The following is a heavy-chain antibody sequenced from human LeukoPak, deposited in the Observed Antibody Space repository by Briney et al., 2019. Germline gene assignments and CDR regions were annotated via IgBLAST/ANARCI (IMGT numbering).Heavy chain of an antibody. V-gene: IGHV1-18*01. CDR2: ISTYNSNI. J-gene: IGHJ3*02. Sequence: ASVTVSCKASGYTFTNYGIGWVRQAPGQGLEWMGWISTYNSNINFAQRFQDRVTMTTETFANTAYMELRSLRCDDTAVYYCARAPTAVDAFDIWGQGTMVTVSS. D-gene: IGHD4-17*01. CDR1: GYTFTNYG. CDR3: ARAPTAVDAFDI.